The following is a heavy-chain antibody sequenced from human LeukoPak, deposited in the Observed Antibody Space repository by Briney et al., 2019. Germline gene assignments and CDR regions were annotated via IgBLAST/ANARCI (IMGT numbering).Heavy chain of an antibody. CDR1: GFSFSDHY. CDR2: ISTTDSRV. D-gene: IGHD4-23*01. Sequence: GGSLRLSCAASGFSFSDHYMSWIRQRPGKGLEWLSYISTTDSRVYFADSVEGRFTVSRDDAQKSLYLQMNSLRVEDTAVYYCARDRAVGASDSYDLWGPGTMVIVSS. J-gene: IGHJ3*01. CDR3: ARDRAVGASDSYDL. V-gene: IGHV3-11*04.